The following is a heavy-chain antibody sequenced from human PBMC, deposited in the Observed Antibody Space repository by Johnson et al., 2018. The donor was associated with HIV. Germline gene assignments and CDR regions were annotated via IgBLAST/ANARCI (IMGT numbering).Heavy chain of an antibody. J-gene: IGHJ3*02. D-gene: IGHD6-6*01. CDR1: GFTFDDYG. Sequence: VQLVESGGGVVRPGGSLRLSCAASGFTFDDYGMSWVRHAPGKGLEWVSGINWSGGSTGYADAVKGRFTISRDNAKNSLYLQMNSLRAEDTAVYYCARDQGSSSYLDVFDIWSRGTMVTVSS. CDR3: ARDQGSSSYLDVFDI. CDR2: INWSGGST. V-gene: IGHV3-20*04.